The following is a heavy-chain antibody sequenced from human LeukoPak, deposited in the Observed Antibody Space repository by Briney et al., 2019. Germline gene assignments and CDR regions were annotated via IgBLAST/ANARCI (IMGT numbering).Heavy chain of an antibody. Sequence: SETLSLTCTVSGGSISSYYWSWIRQPPGQGLEWIGYIYYSGSTNYNPSLKSRVTISVDTSKNQFSLKLSSVTAADTAVYYCARSAWRDGYNRGEIPFDYWGQGTLVTVSS. CDR3: ARSAWRDGYNRGEIPFDY. CDR2: IYYSGST. J-gene: IGHJ4*02. CDR1: GGSISSYY. V-gene: IGHV4-59*01. D-gene: IGHD5-12*01.